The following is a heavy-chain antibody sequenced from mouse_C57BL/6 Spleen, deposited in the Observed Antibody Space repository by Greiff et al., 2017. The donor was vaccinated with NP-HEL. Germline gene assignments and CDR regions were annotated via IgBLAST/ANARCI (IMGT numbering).Heavy chain of an antibody. J-gene: IGHJ4*01. D-gene: IGHD2-5*01. CDR3: AYYSNLYYAMDY. Sequence: VQLQQPGAELVRPGSSVKLSCKASGYTFTSYWMDWVKQRPGQGLEWIGNIYPSDSETHYNQKFKDKATLTVDKSSSTAYMQLSSLTSEDSAVYYCAYYSNLYYAMDYWGQGTSVTVSS. V-gene: IGHV1-61*01. CDR2: IYPSDSET. CDR1: GYTFTSYW.